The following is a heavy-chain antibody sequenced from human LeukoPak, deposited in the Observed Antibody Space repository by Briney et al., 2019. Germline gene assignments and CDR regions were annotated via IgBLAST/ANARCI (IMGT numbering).Heavy chain of an antibody. CDR3: AMDINGDLFHV. D-gene: IGHD2-2*03. CDR2: IKSDGSAT. Sequence: GGSLRLSCAGSEFSFSSHWMHWVRQPPEKGLEWVFSIKSDGSATAYADSVKGRFSMSTDSAKYTASLHMNSLRVEDTAMYYCAMDINGDLFHVWGQGTPVTVSS. J-gene: IGHJ4*02. V-gene: IGHV3-74*01. CDR1: EFSFSSHW.